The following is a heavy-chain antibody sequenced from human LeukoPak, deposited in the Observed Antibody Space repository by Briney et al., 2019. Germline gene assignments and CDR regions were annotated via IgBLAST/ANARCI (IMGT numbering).Heavy chain of an antibody. Sequence: SETLSLTCTVSGGSISSSSHYWGWIRQPPGKGLEWIGSIYYSGSTYYNPSLKSRVTISVDTSKNQFSLKLSSVTAADTAVYYCARVYGWELPNHYYYYYMDVWGKGTTVTVSS. CDR1: GGSISSSSHY. J-gene: IGHJ6*03. D-gene: IGHD1-26*01. V-gene: IGHV4-39*07. CDR3: ARVYGWELPNHYYYYYMDV. CDR2: IYYSGST.